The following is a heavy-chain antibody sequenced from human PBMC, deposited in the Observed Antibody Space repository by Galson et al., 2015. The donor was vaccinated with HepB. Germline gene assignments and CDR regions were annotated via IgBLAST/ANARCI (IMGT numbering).Heavy chain of an antibody. Sequence: SLRLSCAASGFTFSSYAVHWVRQAPGKGLEWVAVISYDGSNKYYADSVKGRFTISRDNSKNTLYLQMNSLRAEDTAVYYCARDRYCSGGSCYSSGVYFDYWGQGTLVTVSS. CDR1: GFTFSSYA. CDR2: ISYDGSNK. V-gene: IGHV3-30-3*01. J-gene: IGHJ4*02. CDR3: ARDRYCSGGSCYSSGVYFDY. D-gene: IGHD2-15*01.